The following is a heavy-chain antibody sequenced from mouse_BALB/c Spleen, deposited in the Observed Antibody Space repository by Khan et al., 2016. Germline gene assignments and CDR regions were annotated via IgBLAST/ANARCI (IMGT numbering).Heavy chain of an antibody. CDR3: AFIYYDSWFAY. J-gene: IGHJ3*01. Sequence: EVQLQESGPGLVKPSQSLSLTCTVTGYSITSDYAWNWIRQFPGNKLEWMGYISYSGSTSYNPSLKSRISITRDTSKNPFFLQLNSVTTEDTATYYCAFIYYDSWFAYWGQGTLVTVSA. V-gene: IGHV3-2*02. CDR2: ISYSGST. D-gene: IGHD2-4*01. CDR1: GYSITSDYA.